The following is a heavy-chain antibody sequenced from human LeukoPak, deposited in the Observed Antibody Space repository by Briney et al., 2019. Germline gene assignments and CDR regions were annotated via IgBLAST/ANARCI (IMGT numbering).Heavy chain of an antibody. D-gene: IGHD5-12*01. CDR2: ISSSSSTI. J-gene: IGHJ6*03. CDR3: ARISAWGIVATWVYNYYYYMDV. CDR1: GFTFDDYG. V-gene: IGHV3-48*01. Sequence: GGSLRLSCAASGFTFDDYGMTWVRQAPGKGLEWVSYISSSSSTIYYADSVKGRFTISRDNAKNSLYLQMNSLRAEDTAVYYCARISAWGIVATWVYNYYYYMDVWGKGTTVTVSS.